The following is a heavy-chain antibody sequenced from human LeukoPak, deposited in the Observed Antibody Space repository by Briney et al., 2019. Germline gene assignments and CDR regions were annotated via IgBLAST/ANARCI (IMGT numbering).Heavy chain of an antibody. V-gene: IGHV4-59*01. CDR2: IYYSGST. D-gene: IGHD1-14*01. Sequence: SETLSLTCTVSGDSIRDYYWSWIRQPPRKGLEWIGYIYYSGSTNYNPSLKSRVTISVDTSKNQFFRKLNSVTAAGSVVYYCARTNNNPSLKVRVTLSVDTSKNHFALKLNSVTAADTAVYYCARELKVGNTGYYFDYWGQGTLVTVSS. CDR3: ARTNNNPSLKVRVTLSVDTSKNHFALKLNSVTAADTAVYYCARELKVGNTGYYFDY. J-gene: IGHJ4*02. CDR1: GDSIRDYY.